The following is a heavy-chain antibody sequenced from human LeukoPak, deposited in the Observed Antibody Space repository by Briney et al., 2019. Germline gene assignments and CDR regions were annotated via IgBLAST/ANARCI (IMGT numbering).Heavy chain of an antibody. Sequence: PSETLSLTCTVSGGSISSYYWSWIRQPAGKGLEWIGRIYTSGSTNYNPSLKSRVTISVDTSKNQFSLKLSSVTAADTAVYYCARCRRYCTNGVCYKLIDYWGQGTLVTVSS. J-gene: IGHJ4*02. CDR2: IYTSGST. D-gene: IGHD2-8*01. CDR3: ARCRRYCTNGVCYKLIDY. V-gene: IGHV4-4*07. CDR1: GGSISSYY.